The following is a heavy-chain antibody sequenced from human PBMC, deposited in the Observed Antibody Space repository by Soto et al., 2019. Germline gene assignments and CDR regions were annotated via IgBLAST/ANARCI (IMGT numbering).Heavy chain of an antibody. CDR2: ISYDGSNK. Sequence: QVQLVESGGGVVQPGRSLRLSCAASGFTSSSYGMHCVRQAPGKGLEWVAVISYDGSNKYYADSVKGRFTISRDNSKNTLYLQMNSLRAEDTAVYYCARSPYSVSYLAYFDYWGQGTLVTVSS. V-gene: IGHV3-30*03. CDR1: GFTSSSYG. CDR3: ARSPYSVSYLAYFDY. J-gene: IGHJ4*02. D-gene: IGHD1-26*01.